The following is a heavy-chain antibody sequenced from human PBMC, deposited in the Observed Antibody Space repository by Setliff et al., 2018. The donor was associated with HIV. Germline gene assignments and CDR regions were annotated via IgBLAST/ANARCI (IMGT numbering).Heavy chain of an antibody. CDR3: AREPDY. J-gene: IGHJ4*02. CDR1: GGSISDNKYY. CDR2: IYHSGKT. V-gene: IGHV4-39*02. Sequence: PSETLSLTCSVSGGSISDNKYYWSWIRQPPGKGLEWTGSIYHSGKTYYNPSLKSRLTISVDTSKNQFSLKLSSVTAADTAVYFCAREPDYWSQGTLVTVSS.